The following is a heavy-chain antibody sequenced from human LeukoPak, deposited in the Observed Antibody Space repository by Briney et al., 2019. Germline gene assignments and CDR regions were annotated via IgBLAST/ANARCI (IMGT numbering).Heavy chain of an antibody. Sequence: GGSLRLSCAASGFTFSSYAMSWVRQAPGKGLEWVSAISGSGGSTYYADPVKGRFTISRDNSKNTLYLQMNSLRAEDTAVYYCAKDGLRYYYDSSGYYGYWGQGTLVTVSS. J-gene: IGHJ4*02. D-gene: IGHD3-22*01. CDR1: GFTFSSYA. V-gene: IGHV3-23*01. CDR3: AKDGLRYYYDSSGYYGY. CDR2: ISGSGGST.